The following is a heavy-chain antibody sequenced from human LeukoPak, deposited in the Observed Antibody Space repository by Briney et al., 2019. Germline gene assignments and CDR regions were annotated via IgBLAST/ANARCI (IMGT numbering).Heavy chain of an antibody. CDR1: GFTFSSYG. CDR2: ISYDGSNK. D-gene: IGHD3-10*01. V-gene: IGHV3-30*18. Sequence: PGGPLRLSCAASGFTFSSYGMHWVRQAPGKGLEWVAVISYDGSNKYYADSVKGRFTISRDNSKNTLYLQMNSLRAEDTAVYYRAKDFSQYYYGSGSYDYWGQGTLVTVSS. CDR3: AKDFSQYYYGSGSYDY. J-gene: IGHJ4*02.